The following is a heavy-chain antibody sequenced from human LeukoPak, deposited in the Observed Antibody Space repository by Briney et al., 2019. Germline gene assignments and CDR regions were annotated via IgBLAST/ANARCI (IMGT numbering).Heavy chain of an antibody. D-gene: IGHD3-22*01. Sequence: ASVKVSCKASGYTFTSYYMHWVRQAPGQGLEWMGIINPSGGSTSYAQKLQGRVTMTRDTSTSTVYMELSSLRSEDTAVYYCARETSYDSSGYYYEGGEVDPWGQGTLVTVSS. CDR2: INPSGGST. J-gene: IGHJ5*02. V-gene: IGHV1-46*01. CDR3: ARETSYDSSGYYYEGGEVDP. CDR1: GYTFTSYY.